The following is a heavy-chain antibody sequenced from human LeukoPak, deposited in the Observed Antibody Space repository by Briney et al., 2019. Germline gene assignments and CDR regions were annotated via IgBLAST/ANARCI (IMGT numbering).Heavy chain of an antibody. J-gene: IGHJ4*02. D-gene: IGHD6-19*01. V-gene: IGHV4-59*01. Sequence: SETLSLTCTVSGGSISSYYWSWIRQPPGKGLEWIGYIYYSGSTNYNPSLKSRVTISVDTSKNQFSLKLSSVTAADTAVYYCARGLGRSGSLDYWGQGTLVTVSS. CDR2: IYYSGST. CDR3: ARGLGRSGSLDY. CDR1: GGSISSYY.